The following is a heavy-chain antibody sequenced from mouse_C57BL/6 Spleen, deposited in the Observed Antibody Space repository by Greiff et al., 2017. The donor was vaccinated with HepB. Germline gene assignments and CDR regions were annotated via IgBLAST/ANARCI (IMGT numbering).Heavy chain of an antibody. CDR3: ARGYITTVVAHWYFDV. D-gene: IGHD1-1*01. J-gene: IGHJ1*03. CDR2: IYPRSGNT. Sequence: VKLQESGAELARPGASVKLSCKASGYTFTSYGISWVKQRTGQGLEWIGEIYPRSGNTYYNEKFKGKATLTADKSSSTAYMELRSLTSEDSAVYFCARGYITTVVAHWYFDVWGTGTTVTVSS. CDR1: GYTFTSYG. V-gene: IGHV1-81*01.